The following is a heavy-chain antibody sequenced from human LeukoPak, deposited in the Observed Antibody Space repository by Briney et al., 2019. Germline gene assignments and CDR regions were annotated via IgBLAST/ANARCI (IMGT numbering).Heavy chain of an antibody. CDR3: ARREGD. CDR2: IYYIAST. V-gene: IGHV4-59*12. Sequence: PSETLSLTCTVSGDSISTYYWSWIRQPPGKGLEWIGYIYYIASTNYNPSLKSRVTISVDTSKNHFSLKLSSVTAADTAVYYCARREGDWGQGTLVTVSS. J-gene: IGHJ4*02. D-gene: IGHD3-16*01. CDR1: GDSISTYY.